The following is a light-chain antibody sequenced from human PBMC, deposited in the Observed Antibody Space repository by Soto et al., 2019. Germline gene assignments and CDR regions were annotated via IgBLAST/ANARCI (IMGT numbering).Light chain of an antibody. J-gene: IGLJ2*01. CDR1: GSDVGAYNF. V-gene: IGLV2-8*01. CDR2: EVN. CDR3: GSFAGSANVL. Sequence: QSALTQPPSASGSPGQSVTISCTGTGSDVGAYNFVSWYQQHPGKAPKLMIFEVNKRPSGVPDRFSGFKSGNTAFLTVSGLQTDDEADYYCGSFAGSANVLFGGGTQLTVL.